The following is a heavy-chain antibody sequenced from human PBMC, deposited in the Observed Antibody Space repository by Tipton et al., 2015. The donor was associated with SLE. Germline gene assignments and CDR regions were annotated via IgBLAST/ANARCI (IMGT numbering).Heavy chain of an antibody. J-gene: IGHJ3*02. CDR2: IYYSGST. D-gene: IGHD3-9*01. CDR3: ARDSPGYFVWCDSFDI. V-gene: IGHV4-59*01. CDR1: GGSINNYY. Sequence: LRLSCTVSGGSINNYYWSWIRQPPGKGLEWIGYIYYSGSTNYNPSLKSRVTISVYTSKNQFSLKLSSVTAADTAVYYCARDSPGYFVWCDSFDIWGQGCTVTVSS.